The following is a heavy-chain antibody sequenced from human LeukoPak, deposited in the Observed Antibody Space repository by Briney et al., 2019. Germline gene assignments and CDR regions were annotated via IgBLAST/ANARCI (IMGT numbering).Heavy chain of an antibody. CDR1: GFTFSSYA. D-gene: IGHD3-16*02. CDR2: ISYDGSNK. Sequence: GGSLRLSCAASGFTFSSYAMHWVRQAPGKGLEWVAVISYDGSNKYYADSVKGRFTISRDNSKNTLYLQMNSLRAEDTAVYYCARWRELSSSFDYWGQGTLATVSS. J-gene: IGHJ4*02. CDR3: ARWRELSSSFDY. V-gene: IGHV3-30*04.